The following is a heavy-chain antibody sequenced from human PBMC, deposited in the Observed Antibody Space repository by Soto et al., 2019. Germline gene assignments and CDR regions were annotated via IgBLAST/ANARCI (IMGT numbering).Heavy chain of an antibody. CDR1: GFTFNIYA. CDR2: IGGSDRDT. D-gene: IGHD2-21*01. Sequence: GGSLRLSCAASGFTFNIYAMSWVRQAPGKGLEWVSSIGGSDRDTFYADSVKGRFTISRDNSIDTVFLQMTSLRAEDTAIYYCAKDRQDHNSVWDPFDIWGQGTMVTVS. CDR3: AKDRQDHNSVWDPFDI. V-gene: IGHV3-23*01. J-gene: IGHJ3*02.